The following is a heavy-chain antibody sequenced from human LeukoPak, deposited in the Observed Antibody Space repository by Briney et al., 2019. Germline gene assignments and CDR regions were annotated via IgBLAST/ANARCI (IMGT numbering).Heavy chain of an antibody. V-gene: IGHV3-30*02. CDR3: TKKDASGSYIDH. Sequence: GGSLRLSCAASGFTFSSYGMHWVRQAPGKGLEWVAFIRSDGNYKYYADSMKGRFTISRDNSKNTLYLQIHSLRAEDTAIYYCTKKDASGSYIDHWGQGTLVTVSS. CDR1: GFTFSSYG. CDR2: IRSDGNYK. J-gene: IGHJ5*02. D-gene: IGHD3-10*01.